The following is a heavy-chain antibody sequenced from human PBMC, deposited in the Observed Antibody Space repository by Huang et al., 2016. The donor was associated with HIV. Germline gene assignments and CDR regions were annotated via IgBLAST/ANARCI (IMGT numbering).Heavy chain of an antibody. J-gene: IGHJ4*02. D-gene: IGHD6-19*01. Sequence: QVQLQESGPGLVKPSETLSLTCTVSGDSISEYYWSWIRQPAGKGLEWIGRLYRSGNTNYSPSPKSRVTMSVDTSKNQFSLKVSSVTAADTAVYFCARDAGGYNSGWYSDYFDYWGQGTLVTVSS. CDR1: GDSISEYY. V-gene: IGHV4-4*07. CDR3: ARDAGGYNSGWYSDYFDY. CDR2: LYRSGNT.